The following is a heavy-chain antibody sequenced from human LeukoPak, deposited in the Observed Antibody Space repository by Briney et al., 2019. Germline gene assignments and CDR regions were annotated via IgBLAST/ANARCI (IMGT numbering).Heavy chain of an antibody. D-gene: IGHD3-10*01. CDR1: GFTFTSYS. J-gene: IGHJ4*02. CDR3: AKKAHYKGHSPLDY. V-gene: IGHV3-23*01. CDR2: TSDRGDYT. Sequence: PGGSLRLSCAASGFTFTSYSMSWVRQAPGKGLEWVSGTSDRGDYTCYADSVKGRFTISRDSSKNTLFLQMNSLRAEDTALYFCAKKAHYKGHSPLDYGGEGPLVPVPS.